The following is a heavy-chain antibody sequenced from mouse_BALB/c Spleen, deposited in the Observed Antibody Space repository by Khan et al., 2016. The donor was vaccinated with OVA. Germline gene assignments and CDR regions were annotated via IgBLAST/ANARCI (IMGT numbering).Heavy chain of an antibody. CDR1: GYTFTTYW. D-gene: IGHD2-5*01. J-gene: IGHJ2*01. Sequence: QIQLVQSGAELAKPGASVKMSCKASGYTFTTYWMHWVKQRPGQGLEWIGYINPHSGYTDYNEKFKDRATLSVDKSSRTAYMQLNICTTEDSAVYGCTRDSIDYWGQGTTVTVSS. CDR3: TRDSIDY. V-gene: IGHV1-7*01. CDR2: INPHSGYT.